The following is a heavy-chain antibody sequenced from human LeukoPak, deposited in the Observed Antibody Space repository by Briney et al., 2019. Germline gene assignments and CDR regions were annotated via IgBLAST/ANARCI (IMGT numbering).Heavy chain of an antibody. D-gene: IGHD3-22*01. CDR1: GYTFTSYA. CDR2: INAGNGNT. Sequence: ASVKVSCKASGYTFTSYAMHWVRQAPGQRLEWMGWINAGNGNTKYSQKFQGRVTITRDTSASTAYMELRSLRSDDTAVYYCAREGAGGYYDSSNYYGMDVWGQGTTVTVSS. CDR3: AREGAGGYYDSSNYYGMDV. J-gene: IGHJ6*02. V-gene: IGHV1-3*01.